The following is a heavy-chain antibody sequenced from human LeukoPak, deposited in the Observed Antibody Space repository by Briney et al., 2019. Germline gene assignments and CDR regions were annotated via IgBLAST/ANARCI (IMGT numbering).Heavy chain of an antibody. D-gene: IGHD3-22*01. Sequence: PGGSLRLSCAAPGFTFSDYYMSWIRQAPGKGLEWVSYISSSGSTIYYADSVKGRFTISRDNAKNSLYLQMNSLRAEDTAVYYCARAQGQYYYDSSGYIFDYWGQGTLVTVSS. CDR1: GFTFSDYY. CDR3: ARAQGQYYYDSSGYIFDY. V-gene: IGHV3-11*01. CDR2: ISSSGSTI. J-gene: IGHJ4*02.